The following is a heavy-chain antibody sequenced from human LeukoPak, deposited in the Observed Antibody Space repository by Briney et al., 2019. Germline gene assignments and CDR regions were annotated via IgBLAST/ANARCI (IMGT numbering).Heavy chain of an antibody. D-gene: IGHD3-3*01. CDR2: IYHSGST. J-gene: IGHJ5*02. CDR1: GGSISSSNW. Sequence: NPSETLSLTCAVSGGSISSSNWWSWVRQPPGKGLEWIGEIYHSGSTNYNPSLKSRVTISVDTSKNQFSLKLSSVTAADTAVYYCARAKGITIFGVVTLANWFDPWGQGTLVTVSS. V-gene: IGHV4-4*02. CDR3: ARAKGITIFGVVTLANWFDP.